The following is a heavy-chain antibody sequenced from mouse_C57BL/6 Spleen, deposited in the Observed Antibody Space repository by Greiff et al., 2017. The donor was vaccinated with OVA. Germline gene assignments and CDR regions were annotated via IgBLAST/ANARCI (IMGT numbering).Heavy chain of an antibody. V-gene: IGHV1-50*01. D-gene: IGHD4-1*02. J-gene: IGHJ1*03. Sequence: QVQLQQPGAELVKPGASVKLSCKASGYTFTRYWMQWVKQRPGQGLEWIGEIDPSDSYTNYNQKFKGKATLTVDTSSSTAYMQLSSLTSEDSAVYYCAKVQLGDFDVWGTGTTVTVSS. CDR2: IDPSDSYT. CDR1: GYTFTRYW. CDR3: AKVQLGDFDV.